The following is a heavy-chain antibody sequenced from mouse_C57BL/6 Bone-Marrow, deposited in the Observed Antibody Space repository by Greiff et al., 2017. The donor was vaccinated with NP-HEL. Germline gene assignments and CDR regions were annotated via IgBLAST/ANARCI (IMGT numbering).Heavy chain of an antibody. V-gene: IGHV14-3*01. CDR3: APYYYGSSPYYFDD. CDR1: GFTIKNTY. D-gene: IGHD1-1*01. Sequence: VQLQQSVAELVRPGASVKLSCTASGFTIKNTYMHWVKQRPEQGLEWIGRIDPANGNTKYAPKFQGKATITADTSSNTAYLQLSSLTSEDTAVYYCAPYYYGSSPYYFDDWGQGTTLTVSS. CDR2: IDPANGNT. J-gene: IGHJ2*01.